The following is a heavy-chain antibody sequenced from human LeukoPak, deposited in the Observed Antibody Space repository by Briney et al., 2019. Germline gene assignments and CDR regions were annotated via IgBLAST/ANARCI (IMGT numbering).Heavy chain of an antibody. V-gene: IGHV3-74*01. CDR2: IFADGSTT. D-gene: IGHD2-21*01. Sequence: PGGSLRLSCVPSEFYFFSYGMQWARQAPGKGLVWVSRIFADGSTTSRADSVKGRFTVSRDNAKNTLYLQMDRLRAEDTAVYYCAREMPREVILHYWGQGTLVTVSP. CDR3: AREMPREVILHY. CDR1: EFYFFSYG. J-gene: IGHJ4*01.